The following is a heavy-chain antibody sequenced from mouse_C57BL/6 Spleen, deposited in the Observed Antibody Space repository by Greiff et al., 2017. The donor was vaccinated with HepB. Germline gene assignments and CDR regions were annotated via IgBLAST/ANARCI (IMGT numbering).Heavy chain of an antibody. V-gene: IGHV5-17*01. D-gene: IGHD3-1*01. CDR1: GFTFSDYG. CDR2: ISSGSSTI. Sequence: EVKLMESGGGLVKPGGSLKLSCAASGFTFSDYGMHWVRQAPEKGLEWVAYISSGSSTIYYADTVKGRFTISRDNAKNTLFLQMTSLRSEDTAMYYGARGGYAFPYYAMDYWGQGTSVTVAS. CDR3: ARGGYAFPYYAMDY. J-gene: IGHJ4*01.